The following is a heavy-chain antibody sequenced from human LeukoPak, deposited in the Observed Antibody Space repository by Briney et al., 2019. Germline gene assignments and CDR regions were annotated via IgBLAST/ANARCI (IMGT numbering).Heavy chain of an antibody. CDR2: ISFDGSNK. J-gene: IGHJ4*02. D-gene: IGHD3-16*02. CDR3: AKDQDYDYIWGSSRV. V-gene: IGHV3-30*04. Sequence: GGSLRLSCAASGFTFSSYAMHWVRQAPGKGLEWVTIISFDGSNKYYADSVKGRFTISRDNSKNTLYLQMKSLRAEDTAVYYCAKDQDYDYIWGSSRVWGQGTLVTVSS. CDR1: GFTFSSYA.